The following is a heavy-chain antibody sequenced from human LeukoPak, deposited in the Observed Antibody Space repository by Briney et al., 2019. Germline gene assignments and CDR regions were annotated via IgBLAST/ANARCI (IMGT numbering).Heavy chain of an antibody. J-gene: IGHJ6*03. CDR2: IIPIFGTA. Sequence: SVKVSCKASGGTFSSYAISWVRQAPGQGLEWMGGIIPIFGTANYAQKFQGRVTITTDESTSTAYMELSSLRSEDTAVYYCARGGTGDGYRNPRVYYYYMDVWGQGTSVTVSS. CDR1: GGTFSSYA. D-gene: IGHD5-24*01. CDR3: ARGGTGDGYRNPRVYYYYMDV. V-gene: IGHV1-69*05.